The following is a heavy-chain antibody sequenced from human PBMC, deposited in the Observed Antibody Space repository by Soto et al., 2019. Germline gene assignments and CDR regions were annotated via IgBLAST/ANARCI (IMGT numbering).Heavy chain of an antibody. V-gene: IGHV2-5*02. Sequence: SGPTLVNPTQTLTLTCTFSGFSLSTRGVGVAWIRQPPGKALEWLALIYWDDDKRYSPSLKSRLTITKDTSKNQVVLTMTNMDPVDTGTYYCAHDSTDWYGMDVWGQGTTVTVS. D-gene: IGHD6-19*01. CDR2: IYWDDDK. CDR3: AHDSTDWYGMDV. J-gene: IGHJ6*02. CDR1: GFSLSTRGVG.